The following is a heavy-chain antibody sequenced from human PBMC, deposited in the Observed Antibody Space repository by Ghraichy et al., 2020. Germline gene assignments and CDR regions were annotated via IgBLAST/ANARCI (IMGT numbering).Heavy chain of an antibody. V-gene: IGHV3-30-3*01. Sequence: RGSLRLSCAASGFTFSPYSMHWVRQAPGKGLEWVAVVSHDGLSKYYADSVKGRFTISRDNSKNTLYLQMNSLRAEDTAVYFCARDIKSSSWSYYFYAMDVWGQGTTATVSS. D-gene: IGHD6-13*01. J-gene: IGHJ6*01. CDR2: VSHDGLSK. CDR1: GFTFSPYS. CDR3: ARDIKSSSWSYYFYAMDV.